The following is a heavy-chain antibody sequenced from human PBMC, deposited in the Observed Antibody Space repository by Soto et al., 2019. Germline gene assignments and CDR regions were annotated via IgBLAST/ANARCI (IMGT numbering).Heavy chain of an antibody. V-gene: IGHV1-69*01. Sequence: QVQLVQSGAEVKKPGSSVKVSCKASGGTFSSYAISWVRQAPGQGLEWMGGIIPIFGTANYAQKFQGRVTITADESASTAYMELSSRRSEDTAVYYCAACSSSSSGYSYGLFDYWGQGTLVTVSS. D-gene: IGHD6-6*01. CDR1: GGTFSSYA. CDR2: IIPIFGTA. CDR3: AACSSSSSGYSYGLFDY. J-gene: IGHJ4*02.